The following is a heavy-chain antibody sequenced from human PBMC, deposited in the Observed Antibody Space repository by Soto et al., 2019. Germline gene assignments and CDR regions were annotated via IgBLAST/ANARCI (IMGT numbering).Heavy chain of an antibody. CDR2: VSPYDGDT. D-gene: IGHD1-26*01. CDR1: GYTFTTYG. J-gene: IGHJ5*02. CDR3: ARDHGGSYQADSFDP. Sequence: QVQLVQSGVEVKKPGASVKVSCKASGYTFTTYGISWVRQAPGQGLEWGGWVSPYDGDTNYADALQGRVTMTTDTSATTAYMELRSLRSDDTAMYYCARDHGGSYQADSFDPWGQGTLVIVSS. V-gene: IGHV1-18*01.